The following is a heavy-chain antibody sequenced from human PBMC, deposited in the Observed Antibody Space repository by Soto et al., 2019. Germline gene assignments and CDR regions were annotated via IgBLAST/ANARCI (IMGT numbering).Heavy chain of an antibody. V-gene: IGHV4-39*01. D-gene: IGHD3-10*01. CDR3: ARHSYYYGSTYGCWLDP. CDR2: IYYSGST. CDR1: GGSISSSRYY. Sequence: QLQLQESGPGLVKPSETLSLTCTVSGGSISSSRYYWGWIRQPPGKGLEWIGSIYYSGSTYYNPSLKSRVTISVDTSKNQFPLKLSSVTAPDPAVYYCARHSYYYGSTYGCWLDPWGQGTLVTVSS. J-gene: IGHJ5*02.